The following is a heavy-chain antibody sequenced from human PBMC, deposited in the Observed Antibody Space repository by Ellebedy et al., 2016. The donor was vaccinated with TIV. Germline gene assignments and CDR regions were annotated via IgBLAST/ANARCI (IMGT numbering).Heavy chain of an antibody. V-gene: IGHV5-51*01. CDR3: ASTLYYDSSGYSDRWYFDL. CDR1: GYSFTSYW. D-gene: IGHD3-22*01. Sequence: GESLKISCKGSGYSFTSYWIGWVRQMPGKGLEWMGIIYPGDSDTRYSPSFQGQVTISADKSISTAYLQWSSLKASDTAMYYCASTLYYDSSGYSDRWYFDLWGRGTLVTVSS. CDR2: IYPGDSDT. J-gene: IGHJ2*01.